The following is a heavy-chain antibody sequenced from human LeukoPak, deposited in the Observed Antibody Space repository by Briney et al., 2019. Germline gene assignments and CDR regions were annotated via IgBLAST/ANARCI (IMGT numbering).Heavy chain of an antibody. V-gene: IGHV4-4*07. Sequence: SETLSLTCTVSDGSISSYYWSWIRQPAGKGLEWIGRLYTSGSTNYNPSLKSRVTMSVDTSKNQFSLKLSSVTAADAAVYYCACSSSGWFWNYWGQGTLVTVSS. CDR2: LYTSGST. CDR1: DGSISSYY. J-gene: IGHJ4*02. CDR3: ACSSSGWFWNY. D-gene: IGHD6-19*01.